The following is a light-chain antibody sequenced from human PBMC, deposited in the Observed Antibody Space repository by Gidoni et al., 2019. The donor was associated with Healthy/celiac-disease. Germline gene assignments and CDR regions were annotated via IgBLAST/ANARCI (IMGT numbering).Light chain of an antibody. CDR3: QQSYSMPRT. CDR2: AAS. J-gene: IGKJ1*01. V-gene: IGKV1-39*01. CDR1: QTISTY. Sequence: DIQMTQSPSSLSASVGDRVTITCRASQTISTYLNWYQQRPGEAPKLLVYAASSLQRGVPSRFSATESGTEFTLTINGLQPEDFATYYCQQSYSMPRTFGQGTKVEV.